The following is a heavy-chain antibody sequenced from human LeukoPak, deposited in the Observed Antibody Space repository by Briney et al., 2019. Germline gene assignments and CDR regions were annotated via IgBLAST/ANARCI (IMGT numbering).Heavy chain of an antibody. Sequence: ASVKVSCKASGYTFTGYYMHWVRQAPGQGLEWMGWIDPNSGGTNYAQKFQGRVTMTRDTSISTAYMELSRLRSDDTAVYYCAREYARLRLSPVGYWGQGTLVTVSS. CDR1: GYTFTGYY. V-gene: IGHV1-2*02. CDR2: IDPNSGGT. CDR3: AREYARLRLSPVGY. J-gene: IGHJ4*02. D-gene: IGHD5-12*01.